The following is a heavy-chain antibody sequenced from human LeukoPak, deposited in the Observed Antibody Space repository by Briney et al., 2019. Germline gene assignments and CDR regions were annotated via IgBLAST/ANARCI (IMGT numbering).Heavy chain of an antibody. V-gene: IGHV3-48*01. D-gene: IGHD4-17*01. J-gene: IGHJ4*02. CDR2: IGPSGTTI. CDR1: GFTFSSYA. Sequence: GGSLRRSCAASGFTFSSYALNWVRQAPGRGLEWLSYIGPSGTTIYYADSVKGRFTISRDNARNSLYLQMNSLRAEDTAVYYCARDDYGGIDYWGQGTLVTVSS. CDR3: ARDDYGGIDY.